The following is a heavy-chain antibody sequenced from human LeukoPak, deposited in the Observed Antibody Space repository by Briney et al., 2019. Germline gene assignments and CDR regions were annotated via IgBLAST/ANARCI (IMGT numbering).Heavy chain of an antibody. Sequence: GGSLRLPCAASRFTFSSYWMSWVRQAPGKGLEWVANIKQDGSEKYYVDSVKGRFTISRDNAKNSLYLQMNSLRAEDTAVYYCAREWHFRYYYDSSGYRFDYWGQGTLVTVSS. CDR3: AREWHFRYYYDSSGYRFDY. CDR2: IKQDGSEK. J-gene: IGHJ4*02. V-gene: IGHV3-7*01. D-gene: IGHD3-22*01. CDR1: RFTFSSYW.